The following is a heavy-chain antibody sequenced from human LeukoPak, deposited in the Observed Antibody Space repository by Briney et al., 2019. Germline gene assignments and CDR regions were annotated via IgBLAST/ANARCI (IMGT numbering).Heavy chain of an antibody. V-gene: IGHV1-69*04. Sequence: IPILGIANYAQKFQGRVTITADKSTSTAYMELSSLRSEDTAVYYCAIDGDYGDSLDYYYGMDVWGQGTTVTVSS. CDR3: AIDGDYGDSLDYYYGMDV. CDR2: IPILGIA. J-gene: IGHJ6*02. D-gene: IGHD4-17*01.